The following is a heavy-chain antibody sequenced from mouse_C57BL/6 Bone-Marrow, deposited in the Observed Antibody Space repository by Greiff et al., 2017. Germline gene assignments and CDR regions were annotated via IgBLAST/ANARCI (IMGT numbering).Heavy chain of an antibody. J-gene: IGHJ3*01. V-gene: IGHV14-4*01. CDR2: IDPENGDT. CDR1: GFHIKDDY. CDR3: TRIAY. Sequence: EVQLQQSGAELVRPGASVKLSCTASGFHIKDDYMHWVKQRPEQGLEWIGWIDPENGDTEYASKFQGKATITVDTASNTAYMQLSSLTSEDTAVYYCTRIAYGGQGTLVTVSA.